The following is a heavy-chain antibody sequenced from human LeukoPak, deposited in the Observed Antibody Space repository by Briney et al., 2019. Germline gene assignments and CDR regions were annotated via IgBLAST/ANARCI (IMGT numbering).Heavy chain of an antibody. D-gene: IGHD3-10*01. V-gene: IGHV3-21*01. J-gene: IGHJ4*02. CDR1: GFTFSSYT. Sequence: GGSLRLSCAASGFTFSSYTMNWVRQAPGKGLEWVSSISGSSRYIYYADSMKGRLTISRDNAKDSLYLQMNSLRAEDTAVYYCARVGTMGWDWGQGTLVTVSS. CDR3: ARVGTMGWD. CDR2: ISGSSRYI.